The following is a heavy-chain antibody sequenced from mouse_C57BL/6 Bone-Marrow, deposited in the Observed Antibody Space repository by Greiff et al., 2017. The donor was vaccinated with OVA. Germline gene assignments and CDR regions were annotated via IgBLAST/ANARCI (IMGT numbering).Heavy chain of an antibody. J-gene: IGHJ1*03. CDR2: IWWDDDK. Sequence: QVTLKECGPGILQPSQTLSLSCSFSGFSLSTFGMGVGWIRQPSGMGLEWLAHIWWDDDKYYNPALKSRLTISKDTSKIQVFLKTDNVDTSDTATYYWARIVWYFDVWGTGTTVTVSS. V-gene: IGHV8-8*01. CDR1: GFSLSTFGMG. CDR3: ARIVWYFDV.